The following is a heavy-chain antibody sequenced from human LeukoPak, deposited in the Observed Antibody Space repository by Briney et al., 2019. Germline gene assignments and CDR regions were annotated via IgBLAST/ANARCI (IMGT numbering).Heavy chain of an antibody. CDR3: AKDRSRYCSSTSCLNGMDV. Sequence: PGGSLRLSCAASGFIFSTYWMTWVRQAPGKGLEWVSYISSSGSTIYYADSVKGRFTISRDNAKNSLYLQMNSLRAEDTAVYYCAKDRSRYCSSTSCLNGMDVWGQGTTVTVSS. J-gene: IGHJ6*02. CDR2: ISSSGSTI. CDR1: GFIFSTYW. V-gene: IGHV3-48*04. D-gene: IGHD2-2*01.